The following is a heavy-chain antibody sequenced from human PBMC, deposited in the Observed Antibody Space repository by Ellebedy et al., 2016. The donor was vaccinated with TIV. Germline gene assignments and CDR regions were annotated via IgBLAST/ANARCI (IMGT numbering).Heavy chain of an antibody. J-gene: IGHJ6*02. CDR2: ISYDGSNK. D-gene: IGHD5-18*01. CDR3: AKDLQYSYGSSYYYYGMDV. CDR1: GFTFSRYG. Sequence: GESLKISXAASGFTFSRYGVHWVRQAPGKGLEWVAAISYDGSNKYYADSVKGRFTVSRENSKNTLYLQMNSLRAEDTAVYYCAKDLQYSYGSSYYYYGMDVWGQGTTVTVSS. V-gene: IGHV3-30*18.